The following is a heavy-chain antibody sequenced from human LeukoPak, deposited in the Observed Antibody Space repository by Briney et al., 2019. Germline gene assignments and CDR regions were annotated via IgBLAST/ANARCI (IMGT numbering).Heavy chain of an antibody. CDR2: INHSGST. J-gene: IGHJ5*02. Sequence: SETLSLTCAVYGGSFSGYYWSWIRQPPGKGLECIGEINHSGSTNYNPSLKSRVTISVDTSKNQFSLKLSSVTAADTAVYYCARPGYSSSWYQGYWFDPWGQGTLVTVSS. CDR3: ARPGYSSSWYQGYWFDP. D-gene: IGHD6-13*01. CDR1: GGSFSGYY. V-gene: IGHV4-34*01.